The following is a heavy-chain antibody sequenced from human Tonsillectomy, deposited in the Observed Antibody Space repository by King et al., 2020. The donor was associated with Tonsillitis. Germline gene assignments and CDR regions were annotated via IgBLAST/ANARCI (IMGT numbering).Heavy chain of an antibody. CDR2: INPSGGRT. D-gene: IGHD3-10*01. V-gene: IGHV1-46*01. Sequence: QLVQSGTEVKKPGASVRVVCKGSGYTFASYYMHWVRQAPGQGLEWMVIINPSGGRTTYAQKFQGRVTMTRDTATSTVYMELSSLRSEDTAVYYCARSYGSGTYYNDGNYFDYWGQGTLVTVSS. CDR3: ARSYGSGTYYNDGNYFDY. J-gene: IGHJ4*02. CDR1: GYTFASYY.